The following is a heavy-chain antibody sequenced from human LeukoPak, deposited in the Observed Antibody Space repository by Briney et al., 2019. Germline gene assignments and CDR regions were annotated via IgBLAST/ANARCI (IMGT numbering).Heavy chain of an antibody. V-gene: IGHV1-18*01. CDR1: GYTFTSYG. CDR3: ARPPAGGSGSYSYDY. Sequence: ASVKVSCKASGYTFTSYGISWVRQAPGQELEWMGWISAYNGNTNYAQKLQGRVTMTTDTSTSTAYMELRSLRSDDTAVYYCARPPAGGSGSYSYDYWGQGTLVTVSS. J-gene: IGHJ4*02. D-gene: IGHD3-10*01. CDR2: ISAYNGNT.